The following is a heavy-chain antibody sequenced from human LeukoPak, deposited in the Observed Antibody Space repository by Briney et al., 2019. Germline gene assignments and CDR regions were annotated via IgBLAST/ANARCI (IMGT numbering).Heavy chain of an antibody. D-gene: IGHD5-18*01. Sequence: PGGSLRLSCAASGFTFDDYAMHWVRQAPGKGLEWVSGISWNSGSIGYADSVKGRFTISRDNAKNSLYLQMNSLRAEDTALYYCAKGRYSYGFDAFDIWGQGTMVTVSS. CDR2: ISWNSGSI. J-gene: IGHJ3*02. V-gene: IGHV3-9*01. CDR1: GFTFDDYA. CDR3: AKGRYSYGFDAFDI.